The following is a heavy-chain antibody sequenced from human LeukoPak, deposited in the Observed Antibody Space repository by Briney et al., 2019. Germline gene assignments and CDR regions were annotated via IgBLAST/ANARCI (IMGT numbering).Heavy chain of an antibody. Sequence: GGSLRLSCAASGFTSSSYWMHWVRQAPGKGLVWVSIINSDESSTTYADSVKGRFTISRDNAKNTVYLQMNSPRPEDTAVYYCAREARAGWTSGWHYFDYWGQGTLVTVSS. CDR1: GFTSSSYW. D-gene: IGHD6-19*01. V-gene: IGHV3-74*03. CDR3: AREARAGWTSGWHYFDY. J-gene: IGHJ4*02. CDR2: INSDESST.